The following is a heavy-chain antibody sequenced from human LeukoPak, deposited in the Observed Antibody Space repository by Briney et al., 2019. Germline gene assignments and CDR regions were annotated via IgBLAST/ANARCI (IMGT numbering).Heavy chain of an antibody. CDR1: GGSISGSH. J-gene: IGHJ2*01. CDR2: IYYSGDT. V-gene: IGHV4-59*08. D-gene: IGHD4-11*01. CDR3: ARQSTTWYLDL. Sequence: PSETLSLTCSVSGGSISGSHWSWVRQAPGEGLEWIGYIYYSGDTNYNPSLKGRVAFSVDTSKSQFSLRLNSVTAADTAVYFCARQSTTWYLDLWGHGTLVTVSS.